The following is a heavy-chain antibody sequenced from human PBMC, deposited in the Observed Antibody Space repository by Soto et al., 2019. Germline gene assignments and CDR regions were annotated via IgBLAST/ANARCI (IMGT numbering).Heavy chain of an antibody. CDR3: ARALDSSGWYGDDAFDI. V-gene: IGHV4-4*07. CDR1: GGSISNKY. Sequence: QVQLQESGPGLVKPSETLSLTCTVSGGSISNKYWSWIRQPAGKGLEWIGRMSSSGVTNYSPSLKSRVTMSVDMFKNQFSLKLSSVTATDAAVYYCARALDSSGWYGDDAFDIWGQGTLVTVSS. D-gene: IGHD6-19*01. CDR2: MSSSGVT. J-gene: IGHJ3*02.